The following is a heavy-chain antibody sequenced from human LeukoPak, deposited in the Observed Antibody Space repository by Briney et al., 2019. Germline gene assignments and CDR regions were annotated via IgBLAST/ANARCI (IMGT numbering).Heavy chain of an antibody. D-gene: IGHD3-22*01. J-gene: IGHJ4*02. Sequence: ASVKVSCKASGYTFTGYYMHWVRQAPGQGLDWMGWINPNSGGTNYAQKFQGRVTMTRDTSISTVYMELSRLRSDDTAVYYCAREAAGYYDSSAYLFDWGQGTLVTVSS. CDR3: AREAAGYYDSSAYLFD. V-gene: IGHV1-2*02. CDR2: INPNSGGT. CDR1: GYTFTGYY.